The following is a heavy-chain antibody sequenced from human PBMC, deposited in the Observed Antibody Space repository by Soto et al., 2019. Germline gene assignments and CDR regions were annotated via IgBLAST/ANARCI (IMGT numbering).Heavy chain of an antibody. D-gene: IGHD6-6*01. V-gene: IGHV1-69*06. J-gene: IGHJ4*02. CDR2: IIPIFGST. CDR3: ARAPFSSSSFFFDY. CDR1: GGTFSSYA. Sequence: SVKVSCKASGGTFSSYAISWVRQAPGQGLEWMGGIIPIFGSTNYAQKFQGRVAMTWDTSTSTVYMDLSSLRSDDTAVYYCARAPFSSSSFFFDYWGQGTLVTVSS.